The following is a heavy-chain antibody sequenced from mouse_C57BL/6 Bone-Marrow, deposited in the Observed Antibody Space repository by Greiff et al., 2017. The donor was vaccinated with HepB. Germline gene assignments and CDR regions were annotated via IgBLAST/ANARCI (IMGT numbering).Heavy chain of an antibody. Sequence: QVQLKESGPGLVQPSQCLSITCTVSGFSLTSYGVHWVRQSPGKGLEWLGVIWSGGSTDYNAAFISRLSISKDNSKSQVFFKMNSLQADDTAIYYCANDGYSSWFAYWGQGTLVTVSA. V-gene: IGHV2-2*01. D-gene: IGHD2-3*01. J-gene: IGHJ3*01. CDR2: IWSGGST. CDR3: ANDGYSSWFAY. CDR1: GFSLTSYG.